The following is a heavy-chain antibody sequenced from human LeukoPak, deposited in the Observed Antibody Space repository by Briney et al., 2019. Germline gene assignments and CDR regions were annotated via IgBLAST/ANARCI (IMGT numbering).Heavy chain of an antibody. CDR1: GFTFSGYE. D-gene: IGHD3-9*01. CDR2: ISISGTNM. CDR3: ARDDWFSY. Sequence: GGSLRLSCAASGFTFSGYEMNWVRQAPGKGLEWVSYISISGTNMLYADSVKGRFTISRDNAKNTLYLQMNSLRAEDTAVYYCARDDWFSYWGQGTLVTVSS. J-gene: IGHJ4*02. V-gene: IGHV3-48*03.